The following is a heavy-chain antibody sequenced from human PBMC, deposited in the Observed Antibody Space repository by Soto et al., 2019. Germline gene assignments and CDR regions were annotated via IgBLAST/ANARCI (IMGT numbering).Heavy chain of an antibody. CDR2: ISYDGRNK. CDR1: GFTFSSYG. CDR3: AKASPAISYYMDV. V-gene: IGHV3-30*18. J-gene: IGHJ6*03. D-gene: IGHD5-18*01. Sequence: GGSLRLSCAASGFTFSSYGMHWVRQAPGKGLEWVAVISYDGRNKYYADSVKGRFTISRDNSKNTRYLQMNSLRAEDTAVYYCAKASPAISYYMDVWGKGTTVTVSS.